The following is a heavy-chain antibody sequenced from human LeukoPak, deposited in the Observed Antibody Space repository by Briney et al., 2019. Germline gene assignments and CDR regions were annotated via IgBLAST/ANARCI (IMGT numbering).Heavy chain of an antibody. Sequence: ASVKVSCKASGYTFTDYYLHWVRQAPGQGPEWMGWINPNSGGTNYAQKFQGRVTMTRDTSISTAYMELSRLRSDDTAVYYCARDPNRSVTTPGDFDYWGQGTLVTVSS. J-gene: IGHJ4*02. CDR2: INPNSGGT. V-gene: IGHV1-2*02. D-gene: IGHD4-4*01. CDR1: GYTFTDYY. CDR3: ARDPNRSVTTPGDFDY.